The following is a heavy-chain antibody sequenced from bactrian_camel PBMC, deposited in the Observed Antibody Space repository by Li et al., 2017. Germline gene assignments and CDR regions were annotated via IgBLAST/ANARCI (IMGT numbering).Heavy chain of an antibody. CDR2: IDPYGST. Sequence: QVQLVESGGGSVQAGGSLRLSCAASGYTYRNYCMGWFRQAPGKEREGVATIDPYGSTSYADSVRGRFTISKDDAKNTLTLYLQLNNLKPEDTAWYYCAADPGHWCAGNYFPRYNYWGRGTQVTVS. V-gene: IGHV3S53*01. J-gene: IGHJ4*01. D-gene: IGHD7*01. CDR1: GYTYRNYC. CDR3: AADPGHWCAGNYFPRYNY.